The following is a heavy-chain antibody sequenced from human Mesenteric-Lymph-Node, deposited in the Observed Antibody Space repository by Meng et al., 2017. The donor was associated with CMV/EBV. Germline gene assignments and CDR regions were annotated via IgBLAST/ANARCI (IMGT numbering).Heavy chain of an antibody. CDR3: ARDFSWNTAMVTGALGY. V-gene: IGHV1-8*01. D-gene: IGHD5-18*01. CDR2: MNPKNGNI. CDR1: GYTLTSYE. J-gene: IGHJ4*02. Sequence: ASVKVSCKASGYTLTSYEINWVRQATGQGLEWMGWMNPKNGNIVYAQKFQGRVTMTRDTSISTAYLELSSLRSEDTAVYYCARDFSWNTAMVTGALGYWGQGTLVTVSS.